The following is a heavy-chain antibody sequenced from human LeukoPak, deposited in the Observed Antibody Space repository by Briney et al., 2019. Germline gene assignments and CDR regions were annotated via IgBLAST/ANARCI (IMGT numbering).Heavy chain of an antibody. CDR1: GFTFSSYA. V-gene: IGHV3-30-3*01. J-gene: IGHJ4*02. CDR2: ISYDGSNK. D-gene: IGHD6-19*01. Sequence: GGSLRLSCAASGFTFSSYAMHWVRRAPGKGLEWVAVISYDGSNKYYADSVKGRFTISRDNSKNTLYLQMNSLRAEDTAVYYCAKERYSSGCIDYWGQGTLVTVSS. CDR3: AKERYSSGCIDY.